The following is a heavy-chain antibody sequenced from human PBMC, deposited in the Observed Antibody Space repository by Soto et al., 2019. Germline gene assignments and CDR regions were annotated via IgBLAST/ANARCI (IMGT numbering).Heavy chain of an antibody. CDR2: INHSGST. V-gene: IGHV4-34*01. Sequence: QVQLQQWGAGLLKPSETLSLTCAVYGGSFSGYYWSWIRQPPGKGLEWIGEINHSGSTNYNPSLKSRVTISVDTSKNQFSLKMSSVTAADTAVYYCARGRVRSLLTDSLAAAAKGGWFDPWGQGTLVTVSS. CDR3: ARGRVRSLLTDSLAAAAKGGWFDP. J-gene: IGHJ5*02. D-gene: IGHD6-13*01. CDR1: GGSFSGYY.